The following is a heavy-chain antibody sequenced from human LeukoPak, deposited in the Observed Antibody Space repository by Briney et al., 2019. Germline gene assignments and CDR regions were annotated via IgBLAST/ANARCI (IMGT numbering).Heavy chain of an antibody. CDR2: IILILDIA. J-gene: IGHJ4*02. CDR3: ARAPEGLTTESH. V-gene: IGHV1-69*02. D-gene: IGHD1-14*01. CDR1: GGTFDNYI. Sequence: SVKVSCKTSGGTFDNYIISWVRQAPGQGLEWVGTIILILDIANYAQKFQGRVAITADTSTSTAYMELTNLGSEDAAVYFCARAPEGLTTESHWGQGTLVTVSS.